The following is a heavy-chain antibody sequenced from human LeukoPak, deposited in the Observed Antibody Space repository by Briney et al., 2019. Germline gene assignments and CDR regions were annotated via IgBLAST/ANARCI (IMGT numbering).Heavy chain of an antibody. J-gene: IGHJ4*02. CDR1: GFAFSSYW. Sequence: PGGSLRLSCAASGFAFSSYWMHWVRQAPGEGLVWVARITADGSDSSYADSVKGRFTISRDNDKNTLYLQMHSLRAEDTAVYYCARYAVSYGTDWGQGTLVTVSS. CDR2: ITADGSDS. V-gene: IGHV3-74*01. D-gene: IGHD3-16*01. CDR3: ARYAVSYGTD.